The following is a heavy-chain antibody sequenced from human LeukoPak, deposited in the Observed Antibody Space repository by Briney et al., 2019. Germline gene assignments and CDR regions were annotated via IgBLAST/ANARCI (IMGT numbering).Heavy chain of an antibody. CDR1: GGSISSSSYY. CDR2: IYYSGST. Sequence: PSETLSLTCTVSGGSISSSSYYWGWIRQPPGKGLEWIGSIYYSGSTYYNPSLKSRVTISVDTSKNQFSLKLSSVTAADTAVYYCARASGMITFGGVIVSIPEWGQGTLVTVSS. D-gene: IGHD3-16*02. CDR3: ARASGMITFGGVIVSIPE. J-gene: IGHJ4*02. V-gene: IGHV4-39*07.